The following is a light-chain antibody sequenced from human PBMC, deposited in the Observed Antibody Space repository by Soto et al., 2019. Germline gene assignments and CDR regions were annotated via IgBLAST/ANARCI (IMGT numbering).Light chain of an antibody. Sequence: EIVLTQSPATLSLSPGERATLSCRASQSVSSYLAWYQQKVGQAPRLLIYDASNRATGIPARFSGSGSGTDFTLTISSLEPEDFAVYYCQQRGSWPRTFGQGTKVEIK. CDR1: QSVSSY. V-gene: IGKV3-11*01. CDR3: QQRGSWPRT. CDR2: DAS. J-gene: IGKJ1*01.